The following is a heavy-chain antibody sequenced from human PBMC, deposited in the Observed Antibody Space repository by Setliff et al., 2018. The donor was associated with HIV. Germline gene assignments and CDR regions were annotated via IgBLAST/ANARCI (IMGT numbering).Heavy chain of an antibody. V-gene: IGHV3-33*06. J-gene: IGHJ4*02. D-gene: IGHD5-18*01. CDR2: LWFGGNKK. Sequence: GESLRLSCAASGFTFSSYGMHWVRQAPGKGLEWVAVLWFGGNKKFYANSVKGRFTISRDNSKNTLYLQMNNLRAEDTAVYYCAKGYSSGYVLDYWGQGTRVTVSS. CDR3: AKGYSSGYVLDY. CDR1: GFTFSSYG.